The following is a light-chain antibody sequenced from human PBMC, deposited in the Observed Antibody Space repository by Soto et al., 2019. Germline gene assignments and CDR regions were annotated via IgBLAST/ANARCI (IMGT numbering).Light chain of an antibody. CDR3: QKYVYAPLT. CDR2: RAS. CDR1: QGITNL. J-gene: IGKJ4*01. Sequence: DIQMTQSPSSLSASVGDRVTITCRASQGITNLLAWYQQKPGKVPKLLIYRASTLQSGVPSRFSGSGYGSDFTLTISSLQPEDVATYYCQKYVYAPLTFGGWTKVQIK. V-gene: IGKV1-27*01.